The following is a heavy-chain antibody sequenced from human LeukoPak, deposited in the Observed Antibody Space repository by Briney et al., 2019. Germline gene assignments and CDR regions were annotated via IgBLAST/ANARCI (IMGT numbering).Heavy chain of an antibody. V-gene: IGHV4-39*01. D-gene: IGHD1-1*01. Sequence: SETLSLTCTVSGGSISSSSYYWGWIRQPPGKGLEWIGSIYYSGSTYYNPSLKSRVTISVDTSKNQFSLKLTSVTAADTAVYYCGRHVQAPSFDPWGQGTLVIVSS. CDR1: GGSISSSSYY. CDR2: IYYSGST. CDR3: GRHVQAPSFDP. J-gene: IGHJ5*02.